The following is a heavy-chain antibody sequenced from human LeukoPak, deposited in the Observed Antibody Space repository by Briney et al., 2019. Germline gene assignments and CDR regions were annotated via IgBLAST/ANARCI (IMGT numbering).Heavy chain of an antibody. D-gene: IGHD6-13*01. J-gene: IGHJ1*01. CDR3: ARLPRSSSWSIYFQH. V-gene: IGHV5-51*01. CDR2: IYPGDSDT. Sequence: GESLKISCKGSGYIFTSYWIGWVRQMPGKGLEWMGIIYPGDSDTRYSPSFQGQVTISADKSISTAYLQWSSLKASDTAMYYCARLPRSSSWSIYFQHWGQGTLVTVSS. CDR1: GYIFTSYW.